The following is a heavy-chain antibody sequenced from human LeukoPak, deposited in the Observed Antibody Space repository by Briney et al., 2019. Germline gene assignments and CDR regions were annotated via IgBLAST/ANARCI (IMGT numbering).Heavy chain of an antibody. D-gene: IGHD3-22*01. Sequence: SETLSLTCNVSGGSISNYYWSWMRQPPGKGLEWIGYIYYTGSSNYNPSLKSRVTISVDKSKNHFSLKLSSVTAADTAVYYCARAPYYDSSGYHSAYFEYWGQGTLVTVSS. V-gene: IGHV4-59*12. J-gene: IGHJ4*02. CDR3: ARAPYYDSSGYHSAYFEY. CDR1: GGSISNYY. CDR2: IYYTGSS.